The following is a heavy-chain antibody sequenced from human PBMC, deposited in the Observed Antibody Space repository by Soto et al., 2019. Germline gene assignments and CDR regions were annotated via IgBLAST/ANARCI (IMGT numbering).Heavy chain of an antibody. CDR1: GYSFTTDG. V-gene: IGHV1-18*01. D-gene: IGHD2-8*01. CDR2: ISGYNGDT. Sequence: GVSVKVSCKASGYSFTTDGISWVRQAPGQGLEWMGWISGYNGDTNNAQKFQDRVTMTIDRSTTTAYLELRSLTSDDTAVYYCAKNGHPPSYYYGIDVWGQGTTVTAP. J-gene: IGHJ6*02. CDR3: AKNGHPPSYYYGIDV.